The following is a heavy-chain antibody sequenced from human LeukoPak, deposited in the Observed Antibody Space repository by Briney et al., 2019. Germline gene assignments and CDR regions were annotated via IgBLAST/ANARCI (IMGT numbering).Heavy chain of an antibody. Sequence: GGSLRLSCVASGFTFSSSAMSWVRQAPGKGLEWVSAITGSGGSTYFADSVKGRFATSRDNSKNTLWLQMNSLRAEDTAIYYCAKAFRDGYNLNFDYWGQGTLVTVSS. J-gene: IGHJ4*02. CDR3: AKAFRDGYNLNFDY. D-gene: IGHD5-24*01. CDR2: ITGSGGST. V-gene: IGHV3-23*01. CDR1: GFTFSSSA.